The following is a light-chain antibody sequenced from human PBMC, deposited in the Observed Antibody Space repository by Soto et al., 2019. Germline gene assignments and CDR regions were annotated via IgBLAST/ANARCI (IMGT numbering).Light chain of an antibody. CDR1: SSNIGAGYV. CDR2: GNS. V-gene: IGLV1-40*01. Sequence: QSVLTQPPSVSGAPGQRVTISCTGSSSNIGAGYVVHWYQQLPGTAHKLLIYGNSNPPSGVPDRFSGSKSGTSASLAITGLQAEDEADYYGQSYDSSLSGWVFGGGTKVTVL. CDR3: QSYDSSLSGWV. J-gene: IGLJ3*02.